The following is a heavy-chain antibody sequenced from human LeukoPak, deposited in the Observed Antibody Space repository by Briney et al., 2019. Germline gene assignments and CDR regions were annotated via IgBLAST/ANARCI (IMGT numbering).Heavy chain of an antibody. D-gene: IGHD6-19*01. CDR1: GGTFSSYA. CDR2: IIPIFGTA. J-gene: IGHJ6*02. CDR3: ARAPPRGNRYSSGWYYPNYYYGMDV. Sequence: SVTVSCTASGGTFSSYAISWVRQAPGQGLEWMGGIIPIFGTANYAQKFQGRVTITADESTSTAYMELSSLRSEDTAVYYCARAPPRGNRYSSGWYYPNYYYGMDVWGQGTTVTVSS. V-gene: IGHV1-69*13.